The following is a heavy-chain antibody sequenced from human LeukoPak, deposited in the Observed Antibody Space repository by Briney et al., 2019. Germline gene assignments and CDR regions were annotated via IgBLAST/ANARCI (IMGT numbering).Heavy chain of an antibody. CDR2: IYYSGST. CDR1: GGSISSYY. V-gene: IGHV4-59*08. CDR3: ARHGISSSWYEDWFDP. Sequence: SETLFLTCTVSGGSISSYYWSWIRQPPGKGLEWIGYIYYSGSTNYNPSLKSRVTISVDTSKNQFSLKLSSVTAADTAVYYCARHGISSSWYEDWFDPWGQGTLVTVSS. D-gene: IGHD6-13*01. J-gene: IGHJ5*02.